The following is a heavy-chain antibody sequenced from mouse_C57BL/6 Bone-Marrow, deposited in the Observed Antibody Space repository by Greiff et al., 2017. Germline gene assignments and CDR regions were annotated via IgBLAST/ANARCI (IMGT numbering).Heavy chain of an antibody. CDR2: IDPSDSDT. Sequence: VQLQQPGAELVRPGSSVKLSCKASGYTFTSYWMHWVKQRPIQGLEWIGNIDPSDSDTHYNQKFKDKATLTVDKSSSTAYMQLSSLTSEDSAVYYCGRGYSSSYEYWGRGKVITVSA. D-gene: IGHD3-2*02. V-gene: IGHV1-52*01. CDR3: GRGYSSSYEY. J-gene: IGHJ3*01. CDR1: GYTFTSYW.